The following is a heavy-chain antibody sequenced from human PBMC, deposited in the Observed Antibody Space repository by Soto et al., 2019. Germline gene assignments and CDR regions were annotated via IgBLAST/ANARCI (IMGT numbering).Heavy chain of an antibody. D-gene: IGHD2-15*01. Sequence: QVQLVESGGGVVQPGRSLRLSCAASGFTFSSYGMHWVRQAPGKGLEWVAVIWYDGSNKYYADSVKGRFTISRDNSKNTLYLQMNSLGAEDTAVYYCARDGYCSGGSCYSVPVFDYCGQGTLVTVSS. V-gene: IGHV3-33*01. CDR2: IWYDGSNK. CDR1: GFTFSSYG. J-gene: IGHJ4*02. CDR3: ARDGYCSGGSCYSVPVFDY.